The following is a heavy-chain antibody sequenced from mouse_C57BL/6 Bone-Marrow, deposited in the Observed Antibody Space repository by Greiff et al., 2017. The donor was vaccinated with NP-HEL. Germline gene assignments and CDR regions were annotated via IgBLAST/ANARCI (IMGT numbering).Heavy chain of an antibody. J-gene: IGHJ4*01. CDR2: ISYDGSN. V-gene: IGHV3-6*01. CDR3: ASLRAMDY. Sequence: EVKVEESGPGLVKPSQSLSLTCSVTGYSITSGYYWNWIRQFPGNKLEWMGYISYDGSNNYNPSLKNRISITRATSKNQFFLKLNSVTTEDTATYYCASLRAMDYWGQGTSVTVSS. CDR1: GYSITSGYY.